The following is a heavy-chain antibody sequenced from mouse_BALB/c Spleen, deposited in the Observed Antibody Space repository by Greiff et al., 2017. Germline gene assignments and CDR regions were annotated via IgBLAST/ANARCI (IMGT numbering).Heavy chain of an antibody. J-gene: IGHJ3*01. D-gene: IGHD1-2*01. Sequence: EVQLVESGAELVKPGASVKLSCTASGFNIKDTYMHRVKQRPEQGLEWIGRIDPANGNTKYDPKFQGKATITADTSSNTAYLQLSSLTSEDTAVYYCAANSLLRLRFAYWGQGTLATVSA. CDR1: GFNIKDTY. CDR3: AANSLLRLRFAY. CDR2: IDPANGNT. V-gene: IGHV14-3*02.